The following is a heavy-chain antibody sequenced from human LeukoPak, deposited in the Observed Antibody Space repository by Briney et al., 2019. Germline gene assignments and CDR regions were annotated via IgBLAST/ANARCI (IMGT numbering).Heavy chain of an antibody. V-gene: IGHV1-8*01. CDR1: GYTFTSYD. CDR3: ARGGTIFGVANYYYYYMDV. J-gene: IGHJ6*03. CDR2: VNPNSGNT. Sequence: ASVKVSCKASGYTFTSYDINWVRQATGQGLEWMGWVNPNSGNTGYAQKFQGRVTMTRNTSISTAYMELSSLRSEDTAVYYCARGGTIFGVANYYYYYMDVWAKGPRSPSP. D-gene: IGHD3-3*01.